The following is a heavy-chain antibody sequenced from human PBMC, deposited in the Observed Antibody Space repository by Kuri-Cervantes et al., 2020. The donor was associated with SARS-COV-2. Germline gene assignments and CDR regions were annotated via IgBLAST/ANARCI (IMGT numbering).Heavy chain of an antibody. Sequence: SETLSLTCTVSGGSISSYYWSWIRQPPGKGLEWIGYIYYSGSTNYNPSLKSRVTISVDTSKNQFSLKLRSVTAADTAVYYCARENWNYFDYWGQGTLVTVSS. V-gene: IGHV4-59*01. D-gene: IGHD1-1*01. CDR3: ARENWNYFDY. CDR2: IYYSGST. CDR1: GGSISSYY. J-gene: IGHJ4*02.